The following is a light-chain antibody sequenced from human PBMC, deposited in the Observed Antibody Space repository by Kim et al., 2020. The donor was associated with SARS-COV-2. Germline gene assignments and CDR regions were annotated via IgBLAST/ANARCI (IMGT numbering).Light chain of an antibody. CDR2: ATS. J-gene: IGKJ4*01. V-gene: IGKV3-15*01. CDR3: QQYNSWPLT. CDR1: QSVGYS. Sequence: VSPGEGATRSCRASQSVGYSVAWYQQKPGQGPRLLIYATSTRATGIPARFSGSGSGTEFTLTISSLQSEDVAVYHCQQYNSWPLTFGGGTKVDIK.